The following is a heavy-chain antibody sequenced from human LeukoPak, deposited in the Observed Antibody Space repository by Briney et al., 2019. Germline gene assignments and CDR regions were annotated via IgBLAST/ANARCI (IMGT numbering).Heavy chain of an antibody. CDR3: ARYLVVVPAAQYHSIYGGDYFDY. J-gene: IGHJ4*02. Sequence: NPSETLSLTCTVSGGSISSSSYYWGWIRQPPGKGLEWIGSIYYSGSTYYNPSLKSRVTISVDTSKNQFSLKLSSVTAADTAVYYCARYLVVVPAAQYHSIYGGDYFDYWGQGTLVTVSS. CDR1: GGSISSSSYY. V-gene: IGHV4-39*01. CDR2: IYYSGST. D-gene: IGHD2-2*01.